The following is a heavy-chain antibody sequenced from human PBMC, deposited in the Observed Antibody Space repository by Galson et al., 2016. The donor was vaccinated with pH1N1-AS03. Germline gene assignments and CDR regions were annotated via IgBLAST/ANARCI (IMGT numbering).Heavy chain of an antibody. CDR3: ARQQDGRGSGLEWLFWYGMDV. D-gene: IGHD3-3*01. J-gene: IGHJ6*02. V-gene: IGHV5-51*01. CDR1: GYTFSNHW. Sequence: QSGAEVKKPGESLKISCKVSGYTFSNHWIGWVRQMPGKGLEWMGIIYPADSSTTYSPSFQGQVTISADQSISTASLQWSSLRASDTAMYFCARQQDGRGSGLEWLFWYGMDVWGHGTTVIVSS. CDR2: IYPADSST.